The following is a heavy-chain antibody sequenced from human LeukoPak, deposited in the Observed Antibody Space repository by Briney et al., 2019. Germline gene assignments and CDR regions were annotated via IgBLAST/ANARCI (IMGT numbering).Heavy chain of an antibody. CDR1: GGSISGHY. Sequence: SETLSLTCTVSGGSISGHYWTWIRQPPGKGLEWIGQIHYSGRPDYNPSLKSRVTISVDTSKNQLSLKVTSVTGANTAVYYCARFGVDYDMDVWGQGTTVTVSS. CDR2: IHYSGRP. J-gene: IGHJ6*02. V-gene: IGHV4-59*11. CDR3: ARFGVDYDMDV. D-gene: IGHD3-16*01.